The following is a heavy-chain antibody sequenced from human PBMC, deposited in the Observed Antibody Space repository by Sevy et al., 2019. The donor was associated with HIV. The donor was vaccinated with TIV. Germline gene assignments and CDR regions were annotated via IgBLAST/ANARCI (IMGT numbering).Heavy chain of an antibody. CDR1: GFIFNSYS. CDR2: ISSNSYHI. Sequence: GGSLRLSCAASGFIFNSYSMNWVRQAPGKGLEWVSFISSNSYHIYYADSVRGRFTISRDNAKNSLFLQMNSLRAEDTAVYYCAREHSPSFGLVLRGWFDPWGQRTPVTVSS. D-gene: IGHD6-19*01. CDR3: AREHSPSFGLVLRGWFDP. V-gene: IGHV3-21*01. J-gene: IGHJ5*02.